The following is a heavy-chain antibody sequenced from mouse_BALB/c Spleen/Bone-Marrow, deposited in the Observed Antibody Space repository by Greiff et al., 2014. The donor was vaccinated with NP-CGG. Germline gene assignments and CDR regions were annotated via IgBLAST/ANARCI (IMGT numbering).Heavy chain of an antibody. CDR2: INPYNDGT. Sequence: EVQLQQSRPELVKPGASVKMSCKASGYTFISYVMHWVKQKPGQGLEWIGYINPYNDGTKYNEKFKGKATLTSDKSSSTAYMELSSLTSEDSAVYYCARYPDYYGSSYAMDYWGQGTSVTVSS. V-gene: IGHV1-14*01. CDR1: GYTFISYV. D-gene: IGHD1-1*01. CDR3: ARYPDYYGSSYAMDY. J-gene: IGHJ4*01.